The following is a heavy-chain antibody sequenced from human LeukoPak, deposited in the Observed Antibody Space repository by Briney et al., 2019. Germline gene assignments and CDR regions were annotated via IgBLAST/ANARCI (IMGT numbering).Heavy chain of an antibody. V-gene: IGHV4-34*01. CDR3: ARGLNPYGDYGVGWFDP. CDR2: INHSGST. J-gene: IGHJ5*02. CDR1: GGSFSGYY. D-gene: IGHD4-17*01. Sequence: PSETLSLTCAVYGGSFSGYYWSWIRQPPGKGLEWIGEINHSGSTNYNPSLKSRVTISVDTSKNQFSLKLSSVTAADTAVYYCARGLNPYGDYGVGWFDPWGQGTLVTVSS.